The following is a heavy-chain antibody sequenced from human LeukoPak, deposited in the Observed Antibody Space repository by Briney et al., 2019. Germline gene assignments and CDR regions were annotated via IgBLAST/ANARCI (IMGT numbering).Heavy chain of an antibody. CDR1: GFTFSSYD. CDR2: ILYDGSNK. V-gene: IGHV3-30*02. Sequence: EGSLRLSCAASGFTFSSYDMHWVRQAPGKGLEWVAFILYDGSNKYYADSVKGRFTISRDNAKNSLYLQMNSLRAEDTAVYYCARGTEMATMGSWFDPWGQGTLVTVSS. CDR3: ARGTEMATMGSWFDP. D-gene: IGHD5-24*01. J-gene: IGHJ5*02.